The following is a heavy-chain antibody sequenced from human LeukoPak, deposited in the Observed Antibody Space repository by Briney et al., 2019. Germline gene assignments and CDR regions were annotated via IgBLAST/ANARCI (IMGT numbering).Heavy chain of an antibody. Sequence: GGSLRLPCAASGFTFSSYSMNWVRQAPGKGLEWVSSISSSSYIYYADSVKGRFTISRDNAKNSLYLQMNSLRAEDTAVYYCAREYCSGGSCYSDYWGQGTLVTVSS. CDR1: GFTFSSYS. V-gene: IGHV3-21*01. D-gene: IGHD2-15*01. J-gene: IGHJ4*02. CDR2: ISSSSYI. CDR3: AREYCSGGSCYSDY.